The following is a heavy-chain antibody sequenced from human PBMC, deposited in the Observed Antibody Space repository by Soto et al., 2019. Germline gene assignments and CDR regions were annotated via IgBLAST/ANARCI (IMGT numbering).Heavy chain of an antibody. D-gene: IGHD2-8*02. J-gene: IGHJ4*02. V-gene: IGHV4-34*01. CDR3: ARDKITGLFDY. CDR2: INHSGST. CDR1: GGSFSGYY. Sequence: PSETLYLTCAVYGGSFSGYYWTWIRQPPGTGQEWIGEINHSGSTNYNPSLKSLVTISVGTSKNQFSLKLTSVTAADTAVYYCARDKITGLFDYWGQGTLVTVSS.